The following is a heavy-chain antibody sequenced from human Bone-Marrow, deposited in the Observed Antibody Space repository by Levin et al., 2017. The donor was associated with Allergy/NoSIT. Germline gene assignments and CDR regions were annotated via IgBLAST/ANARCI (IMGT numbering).Heavy chain of an antibody. Sequence: PGGSLRLSCAASGFTFSSFAMTWVRQAPGKGLEWVSVITGIADATHYADSVKGRFTISRDNIDHTVYLEMNSLRAEDTAIYYCAKMSYYDSGSADYWGQGTLVTVSS. CDR3: AKMSYYDSGSADY. J-gene: IGHJ4*02. V-gene: IGHV3-23*01. D-gene: IGHD3-10*01. CDR1: GFTFSSFA. CDR2: ITGIADAT.